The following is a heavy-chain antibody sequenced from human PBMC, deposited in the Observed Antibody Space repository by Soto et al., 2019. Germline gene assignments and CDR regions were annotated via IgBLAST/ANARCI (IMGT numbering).Heavy chain of an antibody. V-gene: IGHV1-69*04. D-gene: IGHD6-19*01. CDR2: IIPILGIE. J-gene: IGHJ6*03. CDR3: ARDRSSDPTYYYYMDV. Sequence: QVQLVQSGAEVKKPGSSVKVSCKASGGTFSSYAITWVRQAPGQGLEWMGRIIPILGIENYAQKFQDRVTITADKSTSTVYMELRSLRTEDTAVYYCARDRSSDPTYYYYMDVWGKGTTVTVSS. CDR1: GGTFSSYA.